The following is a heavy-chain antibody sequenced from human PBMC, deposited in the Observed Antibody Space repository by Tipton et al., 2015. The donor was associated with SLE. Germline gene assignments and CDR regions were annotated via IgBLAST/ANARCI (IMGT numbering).Heavy chain of an antibody. CDR3: ASIFMVRGEGWFDP. V-gene: IGHV4-31*03. D-gene: IGHD3-10*01. J-gene: IGHJ5*02. CDR2: IYYSGST. Sequence: TLSLTCTVSGGSISSSSYYWGWIRQPPGKGLEWIGYIYYSGSTYYNPSLKSRVTISVDTSKNQFSLKLSSVTAADTAVYYCASIFMVRGEGWFDPWGQGTLVTVSS. CDR1: GGSISSSSYY.